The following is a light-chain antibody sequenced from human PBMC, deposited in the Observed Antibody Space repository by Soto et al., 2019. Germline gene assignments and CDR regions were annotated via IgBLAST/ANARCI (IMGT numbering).Light chain of an antibody. J-gene: IGLJ7*01. CDR1: SGSVSTNYY. Sequence: QTVVTQEPSFSVSPGGTVTLTCGLSSGSVSTNYYPSWYQQTPGQAPRTLNHSTNIRSSGVPDRFSGSILGNRAALTITGAQADDESDYYCVLYMGGGISVFGGGTQLTVL. CDR3: VLYMGGGISV. V-gene: IGLV8-61*01. CDR2: STN.